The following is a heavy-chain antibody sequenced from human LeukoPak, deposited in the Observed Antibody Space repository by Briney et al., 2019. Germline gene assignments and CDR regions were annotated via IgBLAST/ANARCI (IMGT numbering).Heavy chain of an antibody. Sequence: SETLSLTCTVSGYSIRSGYYWGWIRQPPGKGLEWIGSIYYSGSTYYNPSLKSRVTISVDTSKNQFSLKLSSVTAADTAVYYCARTPSPYCSGGSCYSLSWFDPWGQGTLVTVSS. CDR2: IYYSGST. D-gene: IGHD2-15*01. CDR3: ARTPSPYCSGGSCYSLSWFDP. V-gene: IGHV4-38-2*02. J-gene: IGHJ5*02. CDR1: GYSIRSGYY.